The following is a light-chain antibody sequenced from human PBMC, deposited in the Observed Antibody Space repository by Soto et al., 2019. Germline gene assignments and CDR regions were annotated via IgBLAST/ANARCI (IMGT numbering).Light chain of an antibody. CDR3: QSYDRSLSGYVV. J-gene: IGLJ2*01. Sequence: QSVLTQPPSVSGAPGQRVTISCTGSSSNIGAGYDVHWYQQLPGTAPKLLIYGNSNRPSGVPDRFSGSKAGTSASLAIPGLQAEDEADYYCQSYDRSLSGYVVFGGGTKLTVL. CDR2: GNS. CDR1: SSNIGAGYD. V-gene: IGLV1-40*01.